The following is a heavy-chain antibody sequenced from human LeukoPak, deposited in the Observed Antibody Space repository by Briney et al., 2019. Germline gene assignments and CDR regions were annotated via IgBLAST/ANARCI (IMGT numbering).Heavy chain of an antibody. CDR2: IIPILGIA. CDR1: GGTFSSYA. CDR3: ARDPSLAAAGPRWFDP. V-gene: IGHV1-69*04. J-gene: IGHJ5*02. Sequence: GASVKVSCKASGGTFSSYAISWVRQAPGHGLEWMGRIIPILGIANYAQKFQGRVTITADKSTSTAYMELSSLRSEDTAVYYCARDPSLAAAGPRWFDPWGQGTLVTVSS. D-gene: IGHD6-13*01.